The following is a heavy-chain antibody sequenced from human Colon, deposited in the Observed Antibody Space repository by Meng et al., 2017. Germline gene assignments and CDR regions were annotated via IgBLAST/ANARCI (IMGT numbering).Heavy chain of an antibody. Sequence: GSLRLSCSVSGYSISSGYYWGWIRQPPGKGLEWIGNIYQSGSTYYNPSLKSRVTISVDTSRNQFSLKVTSVTAADTAVYHCARGRGYWGQGTLVTVSS. V-gene: IGHV4-38-2*02. CDR2: IYQSGST. CDR1: GYSISSGYY. CDR3: ARGRGY. J-gene: IGHJ4*02.